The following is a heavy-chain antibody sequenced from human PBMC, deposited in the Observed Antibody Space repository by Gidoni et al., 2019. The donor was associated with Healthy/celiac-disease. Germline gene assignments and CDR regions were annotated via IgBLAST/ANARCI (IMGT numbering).Heavy chain of an antibody. J-gene: IGHJ5*02. D-gene: IGHD3-10*01. Sequence: EVQLVQSGAEVKKPGESLKISCKGSGYSFTSYWIGWVRQMPGKGLEWMGIIYPGDSDTRYSPSFQGQVTISADKSISTAYLQWSSLKASDTAMYYCARLTMVRGPEVTTNWFDPWGQGTLVTVSS. CDR2: IYPGDSDT. CDR1: GYSFTSYW. V-gene: IGHV5-51*01. CDR3: ARLTMVRGPEVTTNWFDP.